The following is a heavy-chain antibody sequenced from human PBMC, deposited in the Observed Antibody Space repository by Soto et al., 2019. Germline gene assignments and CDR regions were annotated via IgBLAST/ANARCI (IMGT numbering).Heavy chain of an antibody. CDR2: IIPIFGTA. V-gene: IGHV1-69*01. D-gene: IGHD3-22*01. CDR3: ARGIYYYDSSGPGAFDI. J-gene: IGHJ3*02. Sequence: QVQLVQSGAEVKKPGSSVKVSCKASGGTFSSYAISWVRQAPGQGLEWMVGIIPIFGTATYAPKFPGRVTITAEESTSTAYMELISLRSEDTAVYYCARGIYYYDSSGPGAFDICGQGTMVTVSS. CDR1: GGTFSSYA.